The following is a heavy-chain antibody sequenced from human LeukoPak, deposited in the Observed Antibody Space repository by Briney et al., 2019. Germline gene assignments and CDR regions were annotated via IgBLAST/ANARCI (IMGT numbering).Heavy chain of an antibody. CDR3: ARLEGQWLVPYYYYYYMDV. J-gene: IGHJ6*03. Sequence: PGGSLRLSSAASGFTFSSYSMNWVRQAPGKGLEWVSSISSSSSYIYYADSVKGRFTISRDNAKNSLYLQMNSLRAEDTAVYYCARLEGQWLVPYYYYYYMDVWAKGTTVTVSS. V-gene: IGHV3-21*01. CDR1: GFTFSSYS. D-gene: IGHD6-19*01. CDR2: ISSSSSYI.